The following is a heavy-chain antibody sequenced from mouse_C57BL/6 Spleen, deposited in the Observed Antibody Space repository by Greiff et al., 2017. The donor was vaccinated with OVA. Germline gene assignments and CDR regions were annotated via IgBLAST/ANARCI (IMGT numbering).Heavy chain of an antibody. Sequence: QVQLQQSGAELMKPGASVKLSCKATGYTFTGYWIEWVKQRPGHGLEWIGEILPGSGSTNYNEKFKGKATFTADTSSNTAYMQLNSLTTEDSAIHYRARRGAFTTVVATGDYRGQGTTLTVSS. CDR2: ILPGSGST. V-gene: IGHV1-9*01. CDR1: GYTFTGYW. J-gene: IGHJ2*01. D-gene: IGHD1-1*01. CDR3: ARRGAFTTVVATGDY.